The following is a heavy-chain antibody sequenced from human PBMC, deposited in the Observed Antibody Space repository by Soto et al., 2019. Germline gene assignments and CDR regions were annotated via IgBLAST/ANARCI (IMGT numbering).Heavy chain of an antibody. CDR2: IFYTGST. Sequence: SETLSLTCTVSGGSVSSGSYYWSWIRQPPGKGLEWIGYIFYTGSTNYNPSLETRVSISVDRSKNQLSLKMGFVTAADTAVYYCARGPVHNYYDSSGYYPTSFYFDYWGQ. CDR1: GGSVSSGSYY. D-gene: IGHD3-22*01. J-gene: IGHJ4*02. V-gene: IGHV4-61*01. CDR3: ARGPVHNYYDSSGYYPTSFYFDY.